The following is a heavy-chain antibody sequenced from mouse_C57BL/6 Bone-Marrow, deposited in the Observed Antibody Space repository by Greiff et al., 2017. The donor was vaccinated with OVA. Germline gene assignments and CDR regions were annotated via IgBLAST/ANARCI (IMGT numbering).Heavy chain of an antibody. V-gene: IGHV1-64*01. D-gene: IGHD1-1*01. CDR1: GYTFTSYW. CDR3: ARSDHYYGSSYAY. CDR2: IHPNSGST. J-gene: IGHJ3*01. Sequence: VQLQQPGAELVKPGASVKLSCKASGYTFTSYWMHWVKQRPGQGLEWIGMIHPNSGSTNYNEKFKSKATLTVDKSASTAYMQLSSLTSEDSAVYYCARSDHYYGSSYAYWGQGPLVTVSA.